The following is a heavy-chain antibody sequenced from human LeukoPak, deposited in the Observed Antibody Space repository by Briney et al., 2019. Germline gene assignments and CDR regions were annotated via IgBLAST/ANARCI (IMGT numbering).Heavy chain of an antibody. J-gene: IGHJ6*02. Sequence: SVKVSCKASGGTFSSYAISWVRQAPGQGLEWMGRIIPILGIANYAQKFQGRATITADKSTCTAYMELSSLRSEDTAVYYCARYCSSTSCHTGYYYYYGMDVWGQGATVTVSS. CDR3: ARYCSSTSCHTGYYYYYGMDV. CDR2: IIPILGIA. V-gene: IGHV1-69*04. CDR1: GGTFSSYA. D-gene: IGHD2-2*01.